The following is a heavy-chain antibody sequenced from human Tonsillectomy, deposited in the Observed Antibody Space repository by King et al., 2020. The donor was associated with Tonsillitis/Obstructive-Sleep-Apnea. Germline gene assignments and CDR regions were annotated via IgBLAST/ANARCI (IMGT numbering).Heavy chain of an antibody. CDR1: GGSISSYY. CDR2: IYYSGST. J-gene: IGHJ6*03. D-gene: IGHD5-18*01. V-gene: IGHV4-59*01. CDR3: ARRGYSYGPGYYYYMDV. Sequence: QLQESGPGLVKPSETLSLTCTVSGGSISSYYWSWIRPPPGKGLEWIGYIYYSGSTNYNPSLKSRVTISVDTSKNQFSLKLSSVTAADTAVYYCARRGYSYGPGYYYYMDVWGKGTTVTVSS.